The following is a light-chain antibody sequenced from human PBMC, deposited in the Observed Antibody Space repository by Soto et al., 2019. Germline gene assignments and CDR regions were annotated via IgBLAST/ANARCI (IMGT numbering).Light chain of an antibody. CDR3: CSYAGSSTLYV. CDR1: SSDVGSYNL. Sequence: QSVLTQPASVTGSPGRSITISCNGTSSDVGSYNLVSWYQQRPGKAPKLMIYEVSKRPSGVSNRFSGSKSGNTASLTVSGLQAEDEADYYCCSYAGSSTLYVFGTGTKVTVL. J-gene: IGLJ1*01. V-gene: IGLV2-23*02. CDR2: EVS.